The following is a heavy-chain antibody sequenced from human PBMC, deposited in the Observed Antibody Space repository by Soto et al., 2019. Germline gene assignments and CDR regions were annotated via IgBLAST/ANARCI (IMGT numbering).Heavy chain of an antibody. D-gene: IGHD4-17*01. Sequence: QVQLVGSGGGVVQPGRSLRLSCAASGFTFSSYAMHWVRQAPGKGLEWVAVISYDGSNKYYADSVKGRFTISRDNSKNTLYLQMNSLRAEDTAVYYCARSFGTTVVTPDYYYGMDVWGQGTTVTVSS. CDR2: ISYDGSNK. CDR1: GFTFSSYA. V-gene: IGHV3-30-3*01. CDR3: ARSFGTTVVTPDYYYGMDV. J-gene: IGHJ6*02.